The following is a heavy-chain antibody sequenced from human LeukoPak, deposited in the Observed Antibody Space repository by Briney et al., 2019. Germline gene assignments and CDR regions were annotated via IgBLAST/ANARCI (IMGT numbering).Heavy chain of an antibody. V-gene: IGHV4-4*02. J-gene: IGHJ4*02. CDR1: GGSISSSNW. CDR3: ARMTDGYNIFDY. D-gene: IGHD5-24*01. Sequence: SEALSLTCAVSGGSISSSNWWSWVRQPPGKGLEWIGEIYHSGSTNCNPSLKRRVTISVDKSKNKFSLKLSSVTAAETAVYYCARMTDGYNIFDYWGQGTLVTVSS. CDR2: IYHSGST.